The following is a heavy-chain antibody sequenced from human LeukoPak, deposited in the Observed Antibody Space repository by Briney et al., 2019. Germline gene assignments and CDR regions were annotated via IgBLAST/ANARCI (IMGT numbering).Heavy chain of an antibody. D-gene: IGHD4-17*01. CDR1: GFTFGKYW. CDR3: ANAYGDYAY. Sequence: GGSLRLSCVASGFTFGKYWMSWVRQAPGKGLEWVANIKLDGSEKNYVDSVKGRFTISRDNSKNTLYLQMNSLRAEDTAIYYCANAYGDYAYWGQGTLVTVSS. J-gene: IGHJ4*02. CDR2: IKLDGSEK. V-gene: IGHV3-7*03.